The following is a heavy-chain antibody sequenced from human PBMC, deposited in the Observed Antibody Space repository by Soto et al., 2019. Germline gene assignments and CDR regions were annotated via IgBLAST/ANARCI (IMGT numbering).Heavy chain of an antibody. CDR1: GFTFSSYA. D-gene: IGHD3-22*01. CDR2: ISYDGSNK. J-gene: IGHJ4*02. Sequence: QVQLVESGGGVVQPGRSLRLSCAASGFTFSSYAMHWVRQAPGKGLERVAVISYDGSNKYYADSVKGRFTISRDNSKNTLYLQMNSLRAEDTAVYYGARDRSGYYFFYDYWGQGTLVTVSS. V-gene: IGHV3-30-3*01. CDR3: ARDRSGYYFFYDY.